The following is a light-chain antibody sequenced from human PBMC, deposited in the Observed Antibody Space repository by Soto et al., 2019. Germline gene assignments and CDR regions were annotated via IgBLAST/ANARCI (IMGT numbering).Light chain of an antibody. J-gene: IGLJ2*01. CDR1: SSNIGTNY. CDR3: AAWDDSLSVL. Sequence: QSVLTQPPSVSGTPGQRVTISCSGSSSNIGTNYVYWYQHVPGTAPKLLIHRNTQRPSGVPDRFSGSQSGTSASLAISGLRSDDEADYYCAAWDDSLSVLFGGGTKVTVL. CDR2: RNT. V-gene: IGLV1-47*01.